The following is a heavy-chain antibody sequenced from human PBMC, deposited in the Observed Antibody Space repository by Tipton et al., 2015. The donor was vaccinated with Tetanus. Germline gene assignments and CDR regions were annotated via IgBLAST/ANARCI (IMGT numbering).Heavy chain of an antibody. CDR2: IREDGDVQ. CDR1: GFIFSNYW. Sequence: SLRLSCSASGFIFSNYWMSWVRQAPGKGLEWVANIREDGDVQYYVDSVKGRFTISRDNAKNSLYLQMHSLRAEDTAVYYCAREGCTRCRGDSRFDIWGQGTMVTVSS. CDR3: AREGCTRCRGDSRFDI. J-gene: IGHJ3*02. V-gene: IGHV3-7*01. D-gene: IGHD2-21*02.